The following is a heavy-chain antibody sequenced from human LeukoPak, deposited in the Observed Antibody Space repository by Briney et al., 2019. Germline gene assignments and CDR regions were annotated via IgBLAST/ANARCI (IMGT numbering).Heavy chain of an antibody. CDR1: GGSISSYY. Sequence: PSETLSLTCTVSGGSISSYYWSWIRQPPGKGLEWIGYIYYSGSTYYNPSLKSRVTISVDTSKNQFSLKLSSVTAADTAVYYCARGEWTSRADYWGQGTLVTVSS. CDR3: ARGEWTSRADY. D-gene: IGHD2-2*01. J-gene: IGHJ4*02. CDR2: IYYSGST. V-gene: IGHV4-59*12.